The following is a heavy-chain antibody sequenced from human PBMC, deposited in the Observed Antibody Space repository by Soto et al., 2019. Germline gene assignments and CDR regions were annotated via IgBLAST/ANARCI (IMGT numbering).Heavy chain of an antibody. CDR2: ISYDGRNK. CDR1: GLTFSSYG. Sequence: QVYLVESGGGAVQPGRSLRLSCAASGLTFSSYGMHWVRQGPGKGLEWVAVISYDGRNKYYADSVKGRFTISRDNSKNTLYLQMNSLRAEDTAVYYCAKSSTAEYYYYGMDVWGQGTTVTVSS. D-gene: IGHD4-4*01. V-gene: IGHV3-30*18. J-gene: IGHJ6*02. CDR3: AKSSTAEYYYYGMDV.